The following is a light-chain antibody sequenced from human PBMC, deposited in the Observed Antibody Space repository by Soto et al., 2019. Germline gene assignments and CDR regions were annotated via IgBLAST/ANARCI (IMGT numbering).Light chain of an antibody. J-gene: IGKJ1*01. V-gene: IGKV3-20*01. CDR2: DAS. CDR1: QTVRNNY. CDR3: HQYYSYPRT. Sequence: EVVLRQSPGTLALSPGEGATLSCRASQTVRNNYLAWYQQKPGQPPRLLIYDASTRATGIPARFSGSGSGTDFTLTISCLQSEDFATYYCHQYYSYPRTFGQGTKVDIK.